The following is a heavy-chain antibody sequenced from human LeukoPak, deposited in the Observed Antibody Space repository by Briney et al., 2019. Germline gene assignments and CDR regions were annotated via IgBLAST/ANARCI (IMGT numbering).Heavy chain of an antibody. V-gene: IGHV3-23*01. CDR3: ARARGVRGVIDY. Sequence: GGSLRLSCAASGFTFSSYAMSWVRQAPGKGLEWVSAISGSGGSTYYADPVKGRSTISRDNAKNSLYLQMNSLRAEDTAVYYCARARGVRGVIDYWGQGTLVTVSS. J-gene: IGHJ4*02. CDR1: GFTFSSYA. CDR2: ISGSGGST. D-gene: IGHD3-10*01.